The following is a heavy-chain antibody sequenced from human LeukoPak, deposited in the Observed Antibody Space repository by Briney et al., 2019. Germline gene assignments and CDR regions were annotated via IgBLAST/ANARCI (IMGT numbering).Heavy chain of an antibody. Sequence: PSETLSLTCTVSGGSISSSSYYWGWIRQPPGKGLEWIGSIYYSGSTYYNPSLKSRVTISVDTSKNQFSLKLSSVTAADTAVYYCARDGNVNWFDPWGQGTLVTVSS. CDR2: IYYSGST. CDR3: ARDGNVNWFDP. V-gene: IGHV4-39*07. J-gene: IGHJ5*02. D-gene: IGHD4-23*01. CDR1: GGSISSSSYY.